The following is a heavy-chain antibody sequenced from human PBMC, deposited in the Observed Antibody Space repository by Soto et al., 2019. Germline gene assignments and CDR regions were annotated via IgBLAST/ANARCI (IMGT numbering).Heavy chain of an antibody. CDR3: ARDPPATRHGMDV. V-gene: IGHV3-53*02. Sequence: EVQLVETEVGLIQPGGSLRLSCAASEFTDSSNYMSWVRQAPGKGLERVSVIYSGGSTYYADSVRGRFTISRDNSKNTLYLQMKSLRAEDTAGYYCARDPPATRHGMDVWGQGTTVTVSS. J-gene: IGHJ6*02. CDR2: IYSGGST. CDR1: EFTDSSNY.